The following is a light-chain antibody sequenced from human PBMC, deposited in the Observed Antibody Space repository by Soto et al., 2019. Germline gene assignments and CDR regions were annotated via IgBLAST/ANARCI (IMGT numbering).Light chain of an antibody. Sequence: QSALTQPASVSGSPGQSITISCTGTSSDVGGYNYVSWYQQHPGKAPKRMIFDVSTRPSGVSTRFSGYKSGSTASLTISGLQFEDETYYYCSSDTSSSTLHVVFGGGTTLTVL. J-gene: IGLJ2*01. CDR2: DVS. CDR1: SSDVGGYNY. V-gene: IGLV2-14*01. CDR3: SSDTSSSTLHVV.